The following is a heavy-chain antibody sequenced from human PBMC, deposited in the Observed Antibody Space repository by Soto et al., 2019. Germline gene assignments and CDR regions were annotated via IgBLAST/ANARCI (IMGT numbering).Heavy chain of an antibody. CDR3: ASPSVAETRNNYYYYGMDV. CDR2: ISGSGGST. V-gene: IGHV3-23*01. D-gene: IGHD6-19*01. J-gene: IGHJ6*02. CDR1: GFTFSSYA. Sequence: GGSLRLSCAASGFTFSSYAMSWVRQAPGKGLEWVSAISGSGGSTYYADSVKGRFTISRDNSKNTLYLQMNSLRAEDTAVYYCASPSVAETRNNYYYYGMDVWGQGTTVTVSS.